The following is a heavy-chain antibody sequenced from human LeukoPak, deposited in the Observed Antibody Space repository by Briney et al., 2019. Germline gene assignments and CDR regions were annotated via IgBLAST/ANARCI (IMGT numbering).Heavy chain of an antibody. CDR1: GFSLSTSGMR. CDR2: IDWDDDK. Sequence: SGPALVKLTQTLTLTCTFSGFSLSTSGMRVSWIRQPPGKALEWLARIDWDDDKFYSTSLKTRLTISKDTSKNQVVLTMTNMDPVDTATYYCESQVIHNWFDPWGQGTLVTVSS. CDR3: ESQVIHNWFDP. D-gene: IGHD2/OR15-2a*01. J-gene: IGHJ5*02. V-gene: IGHV2-70*04.